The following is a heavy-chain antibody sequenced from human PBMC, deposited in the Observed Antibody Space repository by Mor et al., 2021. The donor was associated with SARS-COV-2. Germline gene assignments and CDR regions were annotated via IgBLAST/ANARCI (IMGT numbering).Heavy chain of an antibody. V-gene: IGHV3-30*01. J-gene: IGHJ4*02. D-gene: IGHD6-6*01. CDR3: ASLQGRIAARN. Sequence: YADSVKGRFTISRDNSKNTLYLQMNSLRAEDTAVYYCASLQGRIAARNWGQGTLVTVSS.